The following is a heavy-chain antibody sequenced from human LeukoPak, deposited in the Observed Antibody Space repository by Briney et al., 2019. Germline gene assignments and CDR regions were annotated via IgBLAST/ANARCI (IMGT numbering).Heavy chain of an antibody. D-gene: IGHD5-12*01. CDR2: IRYDGSNK. V-gene: IGHV3-30*02. CDR3: AKVGYSGYDWIPADY. Sequence: PGGPLRLSCAASGFTFSSYGMHWVRQAPGKGLEWVAFIRYDGSNKYYADSVKGRFTISRDNSKNTLYLQMNSLRAEDTAVYYCAKVGYSGYDWIPADYWGQGTLVTVSS. CDR1: GFTFSSYG. J-gene: IGHJ4*02.